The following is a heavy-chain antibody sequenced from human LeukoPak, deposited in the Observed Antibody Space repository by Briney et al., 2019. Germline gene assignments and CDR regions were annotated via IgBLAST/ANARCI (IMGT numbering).Heavy chain of an antibody. J-gene: IGHJ4*02. CDR1: GGSFSGYY. CDR2: INHSGST. CDR3: ARAPRVKTGSFDY. Sequence: SETLSLTCAVYGGSFSGYYWSWIRQPPGRGLEWIGEINHSGSTNYNPSLKSRVTISVDTSKNQFSLKLSSVTAADTAVYYCARAPRVKTGSFDYWGQGTLVTVSS. V-gene: IGHV4-34*01. D-gene: IGHD3-22*01.